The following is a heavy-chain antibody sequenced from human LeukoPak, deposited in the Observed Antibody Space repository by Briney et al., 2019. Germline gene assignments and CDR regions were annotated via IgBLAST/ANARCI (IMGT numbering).Heavy chain of an antibody. CDR1: GFTLRSYT. Sequence: GGSLRLSCAASGFTLRSYTMNWVRQAPGKGLEWVSSIGISSNKIYYADSVKGRFIISRDNAKNSVYLQMNSLRAEDTAVYYCARGIIYGSGSGGFDWGQGTLVTVSS. J-gene: IGHJ4*02. D-gene: IGHD3-10*01. CDR3: ARGIIYGSGSGGFD. CDR2: IGISSNKI. V-gene: IGHV3-21*01.